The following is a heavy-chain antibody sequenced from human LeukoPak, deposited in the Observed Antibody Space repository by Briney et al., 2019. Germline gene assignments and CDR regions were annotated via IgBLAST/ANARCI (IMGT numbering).Heavy chain of an antibody. CDR2: IHYSGST. D-gene: IGHD4-17*01. J-gene: IGHJ4*02. V-gene: IGHV4-59*01. Sequence: SETLSLTCTVSGGSISSYYWSWIRQPPGKGPEWIGYIHYSGSTNYNPSLKSRVTISVDTSKNQFSLKLSSVTAADTAVYYCARGNLYGDDYFDYWGQGTLVTVSS. CDR1: GGSISSYY. CDR3: ARGNLYGDDYFDY.